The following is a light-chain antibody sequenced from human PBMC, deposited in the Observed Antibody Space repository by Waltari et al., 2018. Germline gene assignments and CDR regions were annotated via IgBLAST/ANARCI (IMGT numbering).Light chain of an antibody. J-gene: IGKJ3*01. CDR3: QQSYTSPLFT. CDR2: AAC. Sequence: DIQMTQSPSSLSASVGDRVTITCRASQSIRNYLNWYQHKPGTAPKLLIFAACTLQSGVPSRFSVSGSRTDFSLTISSLQPEDFATYFCQQSYTSPLFTFGPGTKVD. CDR1: QSIRNY. V-gene: IGKV1-39*01.